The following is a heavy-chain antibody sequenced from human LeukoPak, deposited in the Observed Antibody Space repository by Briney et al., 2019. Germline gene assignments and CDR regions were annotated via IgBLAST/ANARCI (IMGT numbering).Heavy chain of an antibody. D-gene: IGHD3-10*01. CDR1: GYTFTGYY. Sequence: ASVKVSCKASGYTFTGYYMHWVRQAPGQGLEWMGRINPNSGGTNYAQKFQGRVTMTRDTSISTAYMELSRLRSDDTAVYYCARDFGTRGYYYGSWSYYYPTNWFDPWGQGALVTVSS. V-gene: IGHV1-2*06. J-gene: IGHJ5*02. CDR3: ARDFGTRGYYYGSWSYYYPTNWFDP. CDR2: INPNSGGT.